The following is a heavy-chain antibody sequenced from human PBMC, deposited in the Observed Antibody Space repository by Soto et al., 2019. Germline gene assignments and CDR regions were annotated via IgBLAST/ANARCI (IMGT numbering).Heavy chain of an antibody. CDR3: TTGIAAPTYFDY. CDR2: IKSKTDGGTT. V-gene: IGHV3-15*01. Sequence: EVQLVESGGGLVRLGGSLRLSLEASGLTLRNAWLSWVGQAPGKGLEWVGRIKSKTDGGTTDYAAPVKGRFTISRDDSKNTLYLQMNSLKTEDTAVYYCTTGIAAPTYFDYWGQGTLVTVSS. D-gene: IGHD6-6*01. J-gene: IGHJ4*02. CDR1: GLTLRNAW.